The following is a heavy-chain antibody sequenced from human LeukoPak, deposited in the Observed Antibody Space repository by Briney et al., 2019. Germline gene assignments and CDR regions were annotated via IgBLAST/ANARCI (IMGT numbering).Heavy chain of an antibody. CDR3: ARHPIAVAVCWFDP. D-gene: IGHD6-19*01. Sequence: PSETLSLTCTVSGGSISISSYYWGWIRQPPGKGLEWIGSIYYSGSTYYNPSLKSRVTISVDTSKNQFSLKLSSVTAADTAVYYCARHPIAVAVCWFDPWGQGTLVTVSS. J-gene: IGHJ5*02. CDR1: GGSISISSYY. V-gene: IGHV4-39*01. CDR2: IYYSGST.